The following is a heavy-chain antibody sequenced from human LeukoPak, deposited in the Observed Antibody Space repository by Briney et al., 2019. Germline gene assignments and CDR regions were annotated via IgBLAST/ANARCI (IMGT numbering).Heavy chain of an antibody. D-gene: IGHD1/OR15-1a*01. CDR1: GYTFTSYG. V-gene: IGHV1-18*01. J-gene: IGHJ4*02. Sequence: ASVKVSCKASGYTFTSYGISWVRQAPGQGLEWMGWISAYNGNTNYAQELQGRVPMTTDTSTSTAYMELRSLRSDDTAVYYCARDGEQTLDFDYWGQGTLVTVSS. CDR2: ISAYNGNT. CDR3: ARDGEQTLDFDY.